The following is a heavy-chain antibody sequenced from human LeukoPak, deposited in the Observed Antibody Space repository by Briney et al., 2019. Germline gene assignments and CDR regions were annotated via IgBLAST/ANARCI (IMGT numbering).Heavy chain of an antibody. D-gene: IGHD3-10*01. CDR2: ISSSSSYI. J-gene: IGHJ4*02. Sequence: GGSLRLSCAASGFTFSSYSMNWVRQAPGKGLEWVSSISSSSSYIYYADSVKGRFTISRDNAKNSLYLQMNSLRAEDTAVYYCARVTMVRGVIITDWGQGTLVTVPS. CDR1: GFTFSSYS. CDR3: ARVTMVRGVIITD. V-gene: IGHV3-21*01.